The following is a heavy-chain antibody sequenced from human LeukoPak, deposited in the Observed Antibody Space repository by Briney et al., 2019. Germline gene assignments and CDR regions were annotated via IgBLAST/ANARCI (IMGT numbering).Heavy chain of an antibody. J-gene: IGHJ4*02. D-gene: IGHD2-15*01. Sequence: SETLSLTCTVSGGSISSSSYYWGWIRQPPGKGLEWIGSIYYSGSTYYNPSLKSRVTISVDTSKNQFSLKLSSVTAADTAVYYCARGSSRRYCSGGSCYSSSFDYWGQGTLVTVSS. V-gene: IGHV4-39*07. CDR3: ARGSSRRYCSGGSCYSSSFDY. CDR2: IYYSGST. CDR1: GGSISSSSYY.